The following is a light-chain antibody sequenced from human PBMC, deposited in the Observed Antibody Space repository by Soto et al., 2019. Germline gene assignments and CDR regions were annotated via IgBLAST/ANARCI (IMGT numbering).Light chain of an antibody. CDR1: QSISSSY. Sequence: EIVLTQSPGTLSLSPGERATLSCRASQSISSSYLAWYQQKPGQAPRLLIYGPSSRATGIPDRFSGSGSGTDFTLTINRLEPEDFALYYCQQYNKGWTFGQGTKLEIK. V-gene: IGKV3-20*01. CDR3: QQYNKGWT. J-gene: IGKJ1*01. CDR2: GPS.